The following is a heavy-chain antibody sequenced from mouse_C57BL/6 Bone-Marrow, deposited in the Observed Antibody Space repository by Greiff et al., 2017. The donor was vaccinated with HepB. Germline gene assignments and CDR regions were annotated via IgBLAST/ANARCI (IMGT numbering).Heavy chain of an antibody. D-gene: IGHD2-1*01. V-gene: IGHV7-3*01. CDR1: GFTFTDYY. J-gene: IGHJ3*01. CDR2: IRNKANGYTT. CDR3: ASLYGNYGAY. Sequence: EVQGVESGGGLVQPGGSLSLSCAASGFTFTDYYMSWVRQPPGKALEWLGFIRNKANGYTTEYSASVKGRFTISRDNSQNILYLQMNALRAEDSATYYCASLYGNYGAYWGQGTLVTVSA.